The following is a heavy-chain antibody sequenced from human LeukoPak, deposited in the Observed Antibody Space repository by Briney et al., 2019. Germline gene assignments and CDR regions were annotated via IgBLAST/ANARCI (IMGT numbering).Heavy chain of an antibody. D-gene: IGHD1-26*01. V-gene: IGHV3-33*06. CDR3: AKAVGARGR. CDR1: GFTFSSYG. Sequence: GGSLRLSCAASGFTFSSYGMPWVRQAPGKGLEWVAVIWYDGSNKYYADSVKGRFTISRDNSKNTLYLQMNSLRAEDTAVYYCAKAVGARGRWGQGTLVTVSS. J-gene: IGHJ4*02. CDR2: IWYDGSNK.